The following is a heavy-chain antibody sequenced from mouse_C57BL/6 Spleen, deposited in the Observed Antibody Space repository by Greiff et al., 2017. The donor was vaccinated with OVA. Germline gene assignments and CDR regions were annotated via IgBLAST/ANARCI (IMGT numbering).Heavy chain of an antibody. CDR2: IDPSDSYT. D-gene: IGHD1-1*01. Sequence: QVQLKQSGAELVRPGASVKLSCKASGYTFTSYWMHWVKQRPGQGLEWIGVIDPSDSYTNYNQKFKGKATLTVDTSSSTAYMQLSSLTSEDSAVYYCARGSRYYFDYWGQGTTLTVSS. CDR1: GYTFTSYW. CDR3: ARGSRYYFDY. J-gene: IGHJ2*01. V-gene: IGHV1-59*01.